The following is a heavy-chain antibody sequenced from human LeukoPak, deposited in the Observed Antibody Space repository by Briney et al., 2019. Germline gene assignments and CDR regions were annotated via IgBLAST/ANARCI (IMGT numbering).Heavy chain of an antibody. J-gene: IGHJ3*02. CDR2: ISGSGGST. CDR1: GFTFSNTW. CDR3: AKRGSAHAFDI. Sequence: GGSLRLSCAASGFTFSNTWMSWVRQAPGKGLEWVSAISGSGGSTYYADSVKGRFTISRDNSKNTLYLQMNSLRAEDTAVYYCAKRGSAHAFDIWGQGTMVTVSS. V-gene: IGHV3-23*01. D-gene: IGHD5-12*01.